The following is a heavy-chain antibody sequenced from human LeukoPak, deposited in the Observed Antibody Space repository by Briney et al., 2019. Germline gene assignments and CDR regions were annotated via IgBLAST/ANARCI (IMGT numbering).Heavy chain of an antibody. V-gene: IGHV3-30*03. Sequence: GGSLRLSCAASGFAFSTFGMHWVRQAPGKGLEWVAYISYDGTIKDQADSVKGRFTISRDNSKNTLYLQMNSLRAEDTAVYYCARTTVTYGGYFDYWGQGTLVTVSS. CDR3: ARTTVTYGGYFDY. J-gene: IGHJ4*02. CDR1: GFAFSTFG. CDR2: ISYDGTIK. D-gene: IGHD4-17*01.